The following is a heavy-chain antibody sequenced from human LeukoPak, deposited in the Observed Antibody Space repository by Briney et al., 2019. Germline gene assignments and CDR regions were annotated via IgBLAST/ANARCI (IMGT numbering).Heavy chain of an antibody. D-gene: IGHD6-13*01. CDR2: IKSDTEGGTT. CDR1: GFTVSSNY. CDR3: TLYSSTWSTFDY. J-gene: IGHJ4*02. Sequence: GGSLRLSCAASGFTVSSNYMSWVRQAPGKGLEWVGRIKSDTEGGTTEYAAPVKGRFTISRDDSRNTLYLQMNSLKTEDTAVYYCTLYSSTWSTFDYWGQGTLVTVSS. V-gene: IGHV3-15*01.